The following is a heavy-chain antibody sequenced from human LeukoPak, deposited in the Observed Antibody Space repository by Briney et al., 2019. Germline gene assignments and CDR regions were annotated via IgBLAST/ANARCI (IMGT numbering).Heavy chain of an antibody. CDR1: GFTFSSHW. D-gene: IGHD3-3*01. CDR2: IKTDGSIT. CDR3: SRGRLEGGGFDY. J-gene: IGHJ4*02. Sequence: PGGSLRLSCAASGFTFSSHWMHWVRQAPGKGLVWVSRIKTDGSITNYADSVKGRFTISRDNAKNTLYLQMNSLRAEDTAVYYCSRGRLEGGGFDYWGQGTLVTVSS. V-gene: IGHV3-74*01.